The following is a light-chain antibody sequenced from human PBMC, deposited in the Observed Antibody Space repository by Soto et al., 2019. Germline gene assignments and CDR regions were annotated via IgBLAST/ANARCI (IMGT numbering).Light chain of an antibody. J-gene: IGKJ1*01. CDR1: QSVSSY. CDR2: DAS. Sequence: EIVMTQSPATLSVSPVERATLSCRASQSVSSYLAWYQQKPGQAPRLLIYDASNRATGIPARFSGSGSGTDFTLTITRLEPEDFAVYYCQQYYSLPWAFGQGTKVDIK. CDR3: QQYYSLPWA. V-gene: IGKV3-11*01.